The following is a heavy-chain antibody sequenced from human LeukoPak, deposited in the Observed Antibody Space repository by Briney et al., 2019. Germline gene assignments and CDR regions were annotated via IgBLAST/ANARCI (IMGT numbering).Heavy chain of an antibody. V-gene: IGHV3-74*01. D-gene: IGHD3-22*01. J-gene: IGHJ3*02. Sequence: GGSLRLSCAASGFTFSSYWMHWVRQAPGKGLVWVSRINSDGGSTSYADSVKGRFTISRDNAKNTLYLQMNSLRAEDTAVYYCARDQAYYYDSSGYYSGDDAFDIWGQGTMVTVSS. CDR2: INSDGGST. CDR3: ARDQAYYYDSSGYYSGDDAFDI. CDR1: GFTFSSYW.